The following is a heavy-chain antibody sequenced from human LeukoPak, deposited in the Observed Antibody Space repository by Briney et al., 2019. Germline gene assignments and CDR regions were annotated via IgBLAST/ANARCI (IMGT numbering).Heavy chain of an antibody. J-gene: IGHJ4*02. CDR1: GGSFSGYY. V-gene: IGHV4-34*01. CDR3: ARRDYSGSYDFDY. D-gene: IGHD1-26*01. CDR2: IYYSGST. Sequence: SETLSLTCAVYGGSFSGYYWSWIRQPPGKGLEWIGSIYYSGSTYYNPSLKSRVTISVDTSKNQFSLKLSSVTAADTAVYYCARRDYSGSYDFDYWGQGTLVTVSS.